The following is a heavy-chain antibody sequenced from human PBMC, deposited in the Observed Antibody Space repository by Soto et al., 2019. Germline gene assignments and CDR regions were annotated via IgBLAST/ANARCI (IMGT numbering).Heavy chain of an antibody. J-gene: IGHJ3*02. V-gene: IGHV3-23*01. D-gene: IGHD3-10*01. CDR1: SSYA. CDR2: ISGSGGST. Sequence: SSYAMSWVRQAPGKGLEWVSAISGSGGSTYYADSVKGRFTISRDNSKNTLYLQMNSLRAEDTAVYYCAKELLWFGEFDGAFDIWGQGTMVTVSS. CDR3: AKELLWFGEFDGAFDI.